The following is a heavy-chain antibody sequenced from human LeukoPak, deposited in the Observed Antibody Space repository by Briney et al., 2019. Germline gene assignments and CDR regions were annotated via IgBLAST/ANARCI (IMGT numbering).Heavy chain of an antibody. CDR2: ISSSGSTI. Sequence: GGSLRLSCTASGFTFSSYSMNWVRQAPGKGLEWVSYISSSGSTIYYADSVKGRFTISRDNAKNSLYLQMNSLRAEDTAVYYCARDVYSSPSLGYWGQGTLVTVSS. CDR3: ARDVYSSPSLGY. D-gene: IGHD6-19*01. V-gene: IGHV3-48*04. CDR1: GFTFSSYS. J-gene: IGHJ4*02.